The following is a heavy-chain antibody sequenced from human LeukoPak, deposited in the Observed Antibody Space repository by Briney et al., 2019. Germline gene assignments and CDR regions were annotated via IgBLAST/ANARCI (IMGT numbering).Heavy chain of an antibody. CDR3: ARPNYYDSSGSMEYDAFDI. V-gene: IGHV1-69*05. D-gene: IGHD3-22*01. CDR1: GGTFSSYA. J-gene: IGHJ3*02. CDR2: IIPIFGTA. Sequence: ASVKVSCKASGGTFSSYAISWVRQAPGQGLEWMGRIIPIFGTANYAQKFQGRVTITTDESTSTAYMELSSLRSEDTAVYYCARPNYYDSSGSMEYDAFDIWGQGTMVTVSS.